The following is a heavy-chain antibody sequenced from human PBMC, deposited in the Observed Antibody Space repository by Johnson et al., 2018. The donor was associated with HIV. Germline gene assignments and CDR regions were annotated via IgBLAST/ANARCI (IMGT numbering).Heavy chain of an antibody. CDR3: ARASGKWQLMTVDAFDI. V-gene: IGHV3-23*04. J-gene: IGHJ3*02. CDR2: ISNNGVST. D-gene: IGHD3-10*01. Sequence: VQLVESGGRLVQPGGSLRLSCAASGFTFNNFAMAWVRQAPGKGLEWVSTISNNGVSTFYADSVKGRFTVPRDNSKNTLYLEMNSLRAEDTAVYYCARASGKWQLMTVDAFDIWGQGTMVTVSS. CDR1: GFTFNNFA.